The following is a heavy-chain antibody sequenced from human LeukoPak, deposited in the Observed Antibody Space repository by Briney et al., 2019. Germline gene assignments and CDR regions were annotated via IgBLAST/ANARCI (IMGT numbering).Heavy chain of an antibody. V-gene: IGHV1-18*01. J-gene: IGHJ4*02. CDR1: GYTFTSYG. CDR3: AREALLLSGYAFDY. CDR2: IRAYNGNT. Sequence: GASVKVSCKASGYTFTSYGISWVRQAPGQGLEWMGWIRAYNGNTNYAQKLQGRVTMTTDTSTSTAYMELRSLRSDDTAVYYCAREALLLSGYAFDYWGQGTLVTVSS. D-gene: IGHD3-22*01.